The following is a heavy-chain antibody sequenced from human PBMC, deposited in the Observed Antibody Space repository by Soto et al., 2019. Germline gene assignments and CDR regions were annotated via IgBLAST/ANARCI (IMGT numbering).Heavy chain of an antibody. CDR1: GFTFSSYA. V-gene: IGHV3-23*01. CDR3: AKGGAVVVVAARYYMDV. D-gene: IGHD2-15*01. CDR2: ISGSGGST. J-gene: IGHJ6*03. Sequence: PGGSLRLSCAASGFTFSSYAMSWVRQAPGKGLEWVSAISGSGGSTYYADSVKGRFTISRDNSKNTLYLQMNSLRAEDTAVYYCAKGGAVVVVAARYYMDVWGQGTTVTVSS.